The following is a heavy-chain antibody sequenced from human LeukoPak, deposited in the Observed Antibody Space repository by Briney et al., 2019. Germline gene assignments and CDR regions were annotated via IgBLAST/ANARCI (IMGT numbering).Heavy chain of an antibody. J-gene: IGHJ4*02. CDR2: INHRGST. D-gene: IGHD3-22*01. CDR3: ARRITMIVVDLYFDY. CDR1: GGSFSGYY. Sequence: PSETLSLTCAVYGGSFSGYYWSWIRQPPGKGLEWIGEINHRGSTNYNPSLKSRVTISVDTSKNQFSLKLSSVTAADTAVYYCARRITMIVVDLYFDYWGQGTLVTVSS. V-gene: IGHV4-34*01.